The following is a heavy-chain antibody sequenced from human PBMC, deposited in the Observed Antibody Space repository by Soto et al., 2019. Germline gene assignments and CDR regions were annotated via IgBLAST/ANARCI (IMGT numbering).Heavy chain of an antibody. D-gene: IGHD2-2*01. J-gene: IGHJ5*02. V-gene: IGHV4-39*01. CDR1: GGSISSSSYY. CDR2: IYYSGST. Sequence: SETLSLTCTVSGGSISSSSYYWGWIRQPPGKGLEWIGSIYYSGSTYYNPSLKSRVTISVDTSKNQFSLKLSSVTAADTAVYYCARPRRYCSSTSCYFVWFDPWGQGTLVTVSS. CDR3: ARPRRYCSSTSCYFVWFDP.